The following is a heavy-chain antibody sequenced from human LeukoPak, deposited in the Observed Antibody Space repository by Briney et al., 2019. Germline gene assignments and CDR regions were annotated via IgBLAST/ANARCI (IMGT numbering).Heavy chain of an antibody. CDR3: ARWTYYYDSSGYSYWDFDH. CDR2: IYYSGST. J-gene: IGHJ4*02. V-gene: IGHV4-59*01. Sequence: SETLPLTCTVSGGSISSYSWSWIRQPPGKGLEWIGYIYYSGSTNYNPSLKSRVTISVDTSKNQFSLRLSSVTAADTAVYYCARWTYYYDSSGYSYWDFDHWGQGTLVTVSS. D-gene: IGHD3-22*01. CDR1: GGSISSYS.